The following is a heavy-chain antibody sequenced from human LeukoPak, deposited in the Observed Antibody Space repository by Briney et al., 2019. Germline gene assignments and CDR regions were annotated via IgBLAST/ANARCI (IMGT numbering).Heavy chain of an antibody. J-gene: IGHJ4*02. V-gene: IGHV4-59*01. D-gene: IGHD6-13*01. CDR3: ARGVYIAAAQYAY. CDR1: GGSIGTYS. CDR2: IYYSGTT. Sequence: SETLSLTCTVSGGSIGTYSWNWIRQPPGKGLEWIGYIYYSGTTNYNPSLKSRVTISVDTSKNQFSLKLSSVTAADTAVYYCARGVYIAAAQYAYWGQGTLSPSPQ.